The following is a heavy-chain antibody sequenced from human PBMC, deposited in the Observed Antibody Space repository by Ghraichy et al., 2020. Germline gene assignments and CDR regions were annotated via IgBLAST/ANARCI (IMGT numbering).Heavy chain of an antibody. Sequence: ASVKVSCRPSGYDFTRFYMHWIRQAPGQGPECMGRISPNTGDTKFAPKFQGRVTLTADTSVRILYMELSSLTIDDTAIYFCARDNDYGAYAYWGQGSLVTVSS. CDR3: ARDNDYGAYAY. CDR1: GYDFTRFY. D-gene: IGHD4-17*01. J-gene: IGHJ4*02. V-gene: IGHV1-2*06. CDR2: ISPNTGDT.